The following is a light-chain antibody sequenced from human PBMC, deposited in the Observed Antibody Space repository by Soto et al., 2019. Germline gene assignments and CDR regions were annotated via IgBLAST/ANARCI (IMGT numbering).Light chain of an antibody. Sequence: QSALTQPASVSGSPGQSISISCTGTSSDVGSSNFLSWYQQHPGKAPKLMIYDGNQRPSGVSNRFSGSKSGNTASLTISGLQAGDEADYYCCAYASTHLVFGGGTKLTVL. CDR2: DGN. CDR1: SSDVGSSNF. J-gene: IGLJ3*02. V-gene: IGLV2-23*01. CDR3: CAYASTHLV.